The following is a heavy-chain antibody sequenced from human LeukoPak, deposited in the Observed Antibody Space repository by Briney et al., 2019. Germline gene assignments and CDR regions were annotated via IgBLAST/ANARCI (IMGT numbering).Heavy chain of an antibody. CDR1: GYTFTGYY. CDR3: ARRGNYGDYFDY. CDR2: INPNSGST. Sequence: ASVKVSCKASGYTFTGYYMHWVRQTPGQGLEWMGWINPNSGSTNYAQKFQGRVTMTRDTSISTAFMDLSRLRSDDTAVYYCARRGNYGDYFDYWGQGTLVTVSS. D-gene: IGHD4-17*01. J-gene: IGHJ4*02. V-gene: IGHV1-2*02.